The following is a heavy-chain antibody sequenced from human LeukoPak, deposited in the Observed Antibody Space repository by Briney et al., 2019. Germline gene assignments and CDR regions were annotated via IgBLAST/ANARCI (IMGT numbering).Heavy chain of an antibody. Sequence: GGSLRLSCAASGFTFSSYSMNCVRQAPGKGLEWVSSISSSSSYIYYADSVKGRFTISRDNAKNSLYLQMNSLRAEDTAVYYCARGRSAAPRGSDYWGQGTLVTVSS. D-gene: IGHD6-6*01. J-gene: IGHJ4*02. CDR1: GFTFSSYS. V-gene: IGHV3-21*01. CDR3: ARGRSAAPRGSDY. CDR2: ISSSSSYI.